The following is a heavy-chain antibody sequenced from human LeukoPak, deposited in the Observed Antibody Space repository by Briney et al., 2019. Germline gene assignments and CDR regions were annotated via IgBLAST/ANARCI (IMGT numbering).Heavy chain of an antibody. D-gene: IGHD2-15*01. CDR3: ARAAAIAHDYYYYYYMDV. CDR1: GGSISSSNW. CDR2: IYHSGST. J-gene: IGHJ6*03. V-gene: IGHV4-4*02. Sequence: SETLSLTCAVSGGSISSSNWWSWVRQPPGKGLEWIGEIYHSGSTNYNPSLKSRVTISVDKSKNQFSLKLSSVTAADTAVYYCARAAAIAHDYYYYYYMDVWGKGTTVTISS.